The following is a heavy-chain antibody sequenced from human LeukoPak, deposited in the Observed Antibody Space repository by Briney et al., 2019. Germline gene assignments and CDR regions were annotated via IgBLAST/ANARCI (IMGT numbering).Heavy chain of an antibody. CDR1: GYTFTGYY. Sequence: ASVKVSCKASGYTFTGYYMHWVRQAPGQGLEGMGWINPNSGGTNYAQKFQGWLTMTRDTSISTAYMELSRLRSDDTAVYYCARKIAAARIYAFDIWGQGTMGTISS. V-gene: IGHV1-2*04. CDR2: INPNSGGT. D-gene: IGHD6-13*01. CDR3: ARKIAAARIYAFDI. J-gene: IGHJ3*02.